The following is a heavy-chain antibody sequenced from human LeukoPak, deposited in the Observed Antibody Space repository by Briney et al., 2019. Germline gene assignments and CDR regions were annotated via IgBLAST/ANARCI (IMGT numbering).Heavy chain of an antibody. D-gene: IGHD1-26*01. Sequence: GGSLRLSCAASGFTFSSYGMHWVRQAPGKGLEWVSIIYSGDSTYYADSVKGRFTISRGKSKNTLYLQMNSLRAEDTAVYYCARLSGSYFYYYQYYMDVWGKGTTVTISS. V-gene: IGHV3-53*01. CDR1: GFTFSSYG. J-gene: IGHJ6*03. CDR3: ARLSGSYFYYYQYYMDV. CDR2: IYSGDST.